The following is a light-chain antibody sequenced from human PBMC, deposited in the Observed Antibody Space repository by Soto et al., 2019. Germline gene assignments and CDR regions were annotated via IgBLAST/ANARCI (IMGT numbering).Light chain of an antibody. CDR1: SSDVGGYNY. Sequence: QSALTQPASVSGSPGQSITISCTGTSSDVGGYNYVSWYQQHPGKAPKLMIYDVSNRPSGVSNRFSGSKSGNTASLTISGLQAEDEADFFCSSYTCSTAVVFGGGTNLTVL. J-gene: IGLJ2*01. CDR3: SSYTCSTAVV. CDR2: DVS. V-gene: IGLV2-14*01.